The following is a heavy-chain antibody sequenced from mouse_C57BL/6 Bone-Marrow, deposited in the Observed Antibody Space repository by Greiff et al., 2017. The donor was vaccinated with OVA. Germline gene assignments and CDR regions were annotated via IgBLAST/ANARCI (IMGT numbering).Heavy chain of an antibody. Sequence: EVKLMESGGGLVQPGGSLILSCAASGFTFTDYYMSWVRQPPGKALEWLGFIRNKANGYTTEYSASVKGRFTISRDNSQSILYLQMNALRAEDSATYYCARSSDYYGSSYLWYLDVWGTGTTVTVSS. CDR3: ARSSDYYGSSYLWYLDV. CDR2: IRNKANGYTT. D-gene: IGHD1-1*01. CDR1: GFTFTDYY. J-gene: IGHJ1*03. V-gene: IGHV7-3*01.